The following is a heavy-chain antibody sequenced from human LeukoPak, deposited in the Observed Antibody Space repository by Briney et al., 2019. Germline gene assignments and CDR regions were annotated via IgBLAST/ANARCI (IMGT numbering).Heavy chain of an antibody. Sequence: PSETLSLTCAVYGGSFSGYYWSWIRQPPGKGLEWIGEINHSGSTNYNPSLKSRVTISVDTSKNQFSLKLSSVTAADTAVYYCARGQYYGILTGYYYWGQGTLVTVSS. CDR2: INHSGST. V-gene: IGHV4-34*01. J-gene: IGHJ4*02. CDR3: ARGQYYGILTGYYY. D-gene: IGHD3-9*01. CDR1: GGSFSGYY.